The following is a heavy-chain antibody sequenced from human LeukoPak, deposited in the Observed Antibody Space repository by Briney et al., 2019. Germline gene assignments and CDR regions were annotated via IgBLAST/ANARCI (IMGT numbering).Heavy chain of an antibody. CDR2: IKKDGSDK. Sequence: GGSLRLSCAASGFTFSSYWMSWVRQAPGKGLEWVASIKKDGSDKYYVDSVKGRFTISRDNAKTSLYLQMNSLRAEDTAVYYCARAPTTLSWLRYPTTNWFDPWGQGTLVTVSS. CDR1: GFTFSSYW. J-gene: IGHJ5*02. CDR3: ARAPTTLSWLRYPTTNWFDP. D-gene: IGHD5-12*01. V-gene: IGHV3-7*01.